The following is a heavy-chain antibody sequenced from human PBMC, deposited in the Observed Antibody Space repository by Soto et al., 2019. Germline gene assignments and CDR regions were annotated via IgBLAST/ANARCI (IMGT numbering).Heavy chain of an antibody. CDR3: ARWPHYDFWSGSYYYYYGMDV. V-gene: IGHV1-8*01. CDR2: MNPNSGNT. Sequence: AASVKVSCKASGYTFTSYDINWVRQATGQGLERMGWMNPNSGNTGYAQKFQGRVTMTRSTSISTAYMELSSLRSEDTAVYYSARWPHYDFWSGSYYYYYGMDVWGQGTTVTVSS. CDR1: GYTFTSYD. D-gene: IGHD3-3*01. J-gene: IGHJ6*02.